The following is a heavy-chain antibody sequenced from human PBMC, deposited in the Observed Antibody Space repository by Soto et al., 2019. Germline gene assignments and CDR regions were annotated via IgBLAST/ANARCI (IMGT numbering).Heavy chain of an antibody. V-gene: IGHV1-8*01. CDR2: MNPNSGNT. D-gene: IGHD3-10*01. Sequence: QVQLVQSGAGVKKPGASVKVSCKASGYTFTSYDINWVRQATGQGLEWMGWMNPNSGNTGYAQKFXGRVPMXXNTSISTAYMELSSLRSEDTAVYYCARAPITIKDVWGQGTTVTVSS. CDR1: GYTFTSYD. J-gene: IGHJ6*02. CDR3: ARAPITIKDV.